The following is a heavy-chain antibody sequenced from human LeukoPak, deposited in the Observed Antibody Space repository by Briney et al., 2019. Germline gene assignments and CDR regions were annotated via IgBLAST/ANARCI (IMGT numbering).Heavy chain of an antibody. J-gene: IGHJ5*02. D-gene: IGHD3-3*01. CDR2: IYTSGST. CDR3: ARDNDFWSA. V-gene: IGHV4-61*02. CDR1: AGSISSGSYY. Sequence: SQTLSLTCTVSAGSISSGSYYWSWIRQPAGKGLEWIGRIYTSGSTNYNPSLKSRVTISVDTSKNQFSLKLSSVTAADTAVYYCARDNDFWSAWGQGTLVTVSS.